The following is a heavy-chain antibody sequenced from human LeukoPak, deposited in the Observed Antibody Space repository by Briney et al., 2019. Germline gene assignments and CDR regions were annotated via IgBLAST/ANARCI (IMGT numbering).Heavy chain of an antibody. Sequence: GGSLRLSCAASGLTFSTYAMSWVRQAPGKGLEWLSYISSSSTTIYYADSVKGRFTISRDDAKNSLYLQMNSLRAEDTAVYYCARNLNTADDYWGQGILVTVSS. CDR2: ISSSSTTI. D-gene: IGHD5-18*01. CDR3: ARNLNTADDY. J-gene: IGHJ4*02. CDR1: GLTFSTYA. V-gene: IGHV3-48*01.